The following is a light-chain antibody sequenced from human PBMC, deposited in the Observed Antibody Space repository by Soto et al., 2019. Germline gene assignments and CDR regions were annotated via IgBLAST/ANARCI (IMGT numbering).Light chain of an antibody. CDR2: TDN. V-gene: IGLV1-47*02. CDR1: RSNIGSNY. Sequence: QSVLTQPPSASGAPGQRVTISCSGSRSNIGSNYVYWYHHLPGTAPKLLIYTDNQRPSGVPDRFSGSKSGTSASLAISGLRSEDEGDYYCAAWDDRLSGRVFGGGTKLTVL. J-gene: IGLJ3*02. CDR3: AAWDDRLSGRV.